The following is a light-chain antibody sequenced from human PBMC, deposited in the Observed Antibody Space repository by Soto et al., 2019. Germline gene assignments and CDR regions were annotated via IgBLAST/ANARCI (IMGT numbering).Light chain of an antibody. CDR2: DAS. CDR3: QQFSSYPLT. J-gene: IGKJ4*01. CDR1: QTVRNNY. V-gene: IGKV3-20*01. Sequence: EFVLTQSRGTLSLSPGERATLSCRASQTVRNNYLAWYQQKPGQAPKLLIHDASSRATGIPDRFSGGGSGTDFILTISRLEPEDFAVYYCQQFSSYPLTFGGGTKVDI.